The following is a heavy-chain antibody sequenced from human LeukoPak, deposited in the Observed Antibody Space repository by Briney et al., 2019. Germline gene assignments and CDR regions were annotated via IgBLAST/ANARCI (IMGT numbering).Heavy chain of an antibody. Sequence: GGSLRLSCAASGFTFSTYVMSWVRQTPGKGLEWVSTISNSGGSTYNADSVKGRFTISRDNSKNTLYLQMNSLRAEDTAVYFCANSYTVTTSPFDYWGQGTLVSASS. CDR2: ISNSGGST. V-gene: IGHV3-23*01. CDR1: GFTFSTYV. CDR3: ANSYTVTTSPFDY. J-gene: IGHJ4*02. D-gene: IGHD4-17*01.